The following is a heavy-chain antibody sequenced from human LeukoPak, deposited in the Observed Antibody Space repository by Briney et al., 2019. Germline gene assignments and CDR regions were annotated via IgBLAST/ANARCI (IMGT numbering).Heavy chain of an antibody. CDR1: GGSISSYY. J-gene: IGHJ4*02. V-gene: IGHV4-59*01. CDR2: IYYSGST. D-gene: IGHD3-9*01. CDR3: ARAPATYDILTGLTLGAGYFDY. Sequence: SETLSLTCTVSGGSISSYYWSWIRQPPGKGLEWIGYIYYSGSTNYNPSLKSRVTISVDTSKNQFSLKLSPVTAADTAVYYCARAPATYDILTGLTLGAGYFDYWGQGTLVTVSS.